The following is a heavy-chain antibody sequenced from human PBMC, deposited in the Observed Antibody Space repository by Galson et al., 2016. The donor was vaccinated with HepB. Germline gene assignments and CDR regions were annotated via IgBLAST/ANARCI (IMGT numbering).Heavy chain of an antibody. CDR1: GFTFSSYA. Sequence: SLRLSCAASGFTFSSYAMHWVRQAPGKGLEWVAVIAFDGSHKNYADSVKGRFSISRDNSKNTLYLQMNSLRAEDTAVYYCARDGDDFWSGYPGGYNWFDPWGQGTLATASS. D-gene: IGHD3-3*01. J-gene: IGHJ5*02. CDR3: ARDGDDFWSGYPGGYNWFDP. CDR2: IAFDGSHK. V-gene: IGHV3-30*04.